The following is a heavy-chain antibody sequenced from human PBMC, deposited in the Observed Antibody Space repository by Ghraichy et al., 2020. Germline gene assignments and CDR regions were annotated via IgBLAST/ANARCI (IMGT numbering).Heavy chain of an antibody. V-gene: IGHV3-23*01. D-gene: IGHD2-2*01. J-gene: IGHJ4*02. CDR3: AKMQCSTTTCYPFDY. CDR2: ISGSGGST. Sequence: GGSLRLSCAASGFTFSSYAMSWVRQAPGKGLEWVSAISGSGGSTYYADSVKGRFTISRDNSKNTLYLQMNSLRAEDTAVYYCAKMQCSTTTCYPFDYWGQGTLVTVSS. CDR1: GFTFSSYA.